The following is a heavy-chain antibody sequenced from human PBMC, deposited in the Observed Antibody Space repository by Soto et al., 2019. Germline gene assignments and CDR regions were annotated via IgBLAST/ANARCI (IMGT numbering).Heavy chain of an antibody. CDR1: GYTFTSYD. Sequence: ASVKVSCKASGYTFTSYDINWVRQAPGQGLEWMGWMNPNSGNTDYAQKFQGRVTMTRNTSTSTAYMELRSLRSDDTAVYYCARGTGGNWAAFDVWGQGTMVTVSS. CDR2: MNPNSGNT. J-gene: IGHJ3*01. V-gene: IGHV1-8*01. CDR3: ARGTGGNWAAFDV. D-gene: IGHD2-15*01.